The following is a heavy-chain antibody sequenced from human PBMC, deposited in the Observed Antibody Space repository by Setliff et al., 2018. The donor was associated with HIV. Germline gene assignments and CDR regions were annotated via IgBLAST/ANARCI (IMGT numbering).Heavy chain of an antibody. CDR2: INHSGNT. V-gene: IGHV4-34*01. J-gene: IGHJ6*02. CDR1: GGSFDAYY. CDR3: ARVVWTAAAGTVDYFYYGLDV. Sequence: PSETLSLTCDLYGGSFDAYYWSWIRQPPGKGLEWMGEINHSGNTTYNPSLESRVTISADTTKNQFSLKLNTVTAADTAVYYCARVVWTAAAGTVDYFYYGLDVWGQGTTVTVSS. D-gene: IGHD6-13*01.